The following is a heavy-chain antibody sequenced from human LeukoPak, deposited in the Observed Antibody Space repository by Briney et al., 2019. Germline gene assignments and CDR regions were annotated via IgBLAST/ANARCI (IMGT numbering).Heavy chain of an antibody. J-gene: IGHJ4*02. Sequence: ASVKVSCKASGYTFTSYDINWGRHATGQGLEWMGWMYPKRGNTGYAQKFQGTVTMTRDTSIRTPSMELSSLRSEDTAVYYCARGTRYCTNGLCLYYFDYWGQGTLVTVSS. CDR3: ARGTRYCTNGLCLYYFDY. CDR2: MYPKRGNT. CDR1: GYTFTSYD. D-gene: IGHD2-8*01. V-gene: IGHV1-8*01.